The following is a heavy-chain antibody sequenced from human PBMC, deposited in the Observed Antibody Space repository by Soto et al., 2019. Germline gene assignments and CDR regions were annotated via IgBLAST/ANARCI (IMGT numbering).Heavy chain of an antibody. D-gene: IGHD3-10*01. Sequence: ASVKVSCKASGYTFTSYGISWVRQAPGQGLEWKGWNSAYNGNTNYAQKLQGRITMTTDTSTSTAYMELRSLRSDDTAVYYCARSSYYYGSGSYSFSWFDPWGQGTLVTVSS. J-gene: IGHJ5*02. CDR1: GYTFTSYG. V-gene: IGHV1-18*01. CDR2: NSAYNGNT. CDR3: ARSSYYYGSGSYSFSWFDP.